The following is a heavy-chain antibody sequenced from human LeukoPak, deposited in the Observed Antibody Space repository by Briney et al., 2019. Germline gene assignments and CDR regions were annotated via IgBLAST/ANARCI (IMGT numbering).Heavy chain of an antibody. V-gene: IGHV1-2*02. J-gene: IGHJ4*02. CDR3: ARDGGGSLRFLEWARYYFDY. Sequence: APVKVSCKASGYTLTSYYMHWVRQAPGQGLEWMGWINPNSGGTNYAQKFQGRVTMTRDTSISTAYMELSRLRSDDTAVYYCARDGGGSLRFLEWARYYFDYWGQGTLVTVSS. CDR2: INPNSGGT. D-gene: IGHD3-3*01. CDR1: GYTLTSYY.